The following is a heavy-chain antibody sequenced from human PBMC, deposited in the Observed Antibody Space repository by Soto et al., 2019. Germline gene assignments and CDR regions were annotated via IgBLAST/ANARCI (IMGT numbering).Heavy chain of an antibody. J-gene: IGHJ3*02. CDR3: ARDQDYYDSSGYVSDAFDI. Sequence: SETLSLTCTVSGGSISSGGHYWSWIRQHPGKGLEWIGYIYYSGSTYYNPSLKSRVTISVDTSKNQFSLKLSSVTAADTAVYYCARDQDYYDSSGYVSDAFDIWGQGTMVTVSS. V-gene: IGHV4-31*03. CDR2: IYYSGST. CDR1: GGSISSGGHY. D-gene: IGHD3-22*01.